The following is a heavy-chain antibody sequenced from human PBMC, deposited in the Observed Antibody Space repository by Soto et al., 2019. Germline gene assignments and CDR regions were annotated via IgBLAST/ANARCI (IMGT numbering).Heavy chain of an antibody. D-gene: IGHD6-19*01. J-gene: IGHJ3*02. Sequence: SETLSLTCTVSGDSIISSDFYWGWVRQPPGKGLEWIGSIFYLGSSYYNPSLKSRVTMSVDTSKNQFSLRLRSVTAADTALYFCARVPHSSGWYRNAFDIWGQGTMVTVSS. V-gene: IGHV4-39*01. CDR1: GDSIISSDFY. CDR3: ARVPHSSGWYRNAFDI. CDR2: IFYLGSS.